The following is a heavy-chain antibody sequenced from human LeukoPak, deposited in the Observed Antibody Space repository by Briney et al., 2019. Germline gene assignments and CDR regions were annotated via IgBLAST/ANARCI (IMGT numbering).Heavy chain of an antibody. J-gene: IGHJ4*02. Sequence: GGSLRLSCAASEFTFSSYAMHWVRQAPGKGLEWVAVISYDGNNKHYADSVKGRFTISRDNSKNTLYLQMNSLRPEDTAVYYCARSAGYCTSTSCYYYDYWGQGTLVTVSS. D-gene: IGHD2-2*01. V-gene: IGHV3-30*04. CDR2: ISYDGNNK. CDR1: EFTFSSYA. CDR3: ARSAGYCTSTSCYYYDY.